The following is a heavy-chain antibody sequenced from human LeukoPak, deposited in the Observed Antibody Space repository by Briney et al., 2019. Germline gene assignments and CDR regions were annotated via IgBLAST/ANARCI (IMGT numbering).Heavy chain of an antibody. Sequence: GGSLRLSCAASGFTFSSYGKHWVRQAPGKGLEWVAVISYDGSNKYYADSVKGRFTISRDNSKNTLYLQMNSLRAEDTAVYYCAKDLVGATYYGMDVWGQGTTVTVSS. V-gene: IGHV3-30*18. CDR2: ISYDGSNK. CDR3: AKDLVGATYYGMDV. J-gene: IGHJ6*02. D-gene: IGHD1-26*01. CDR1: GFTFSSYG.